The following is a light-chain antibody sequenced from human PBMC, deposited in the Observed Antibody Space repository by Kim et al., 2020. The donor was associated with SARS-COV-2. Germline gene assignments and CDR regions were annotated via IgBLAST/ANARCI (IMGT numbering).Light chain of an antibody. CDR1: QSVSTY. CDR3: QQYDSSPRT. Sequence: LSPGERATLSCRDSQSVSTYLAWYQQKPGQAPRLLIFGASSRATGIPDRFSGSGSGTDFTLTISRLEPEDFAVYYCQQYDSSPRTFGQGTKVDIK. CDR2: GAS. J-gene: IGKJ1*01. V-gene: IGKV3-20*01.